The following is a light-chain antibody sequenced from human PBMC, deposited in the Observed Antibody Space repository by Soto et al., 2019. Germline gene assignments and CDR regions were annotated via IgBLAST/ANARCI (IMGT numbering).Light chain of an antibody. Sequence: DIQMTQSPSSLSASVGDRVTITCQASQDISNSLQLYHQKPGKPPNPLIYDVSNLEAGVPSRFSRSGYGTDFTLTISSLQPEDFATYSCQQYANLIPFGQGTRLEIK. J-gene: IGKJ5*01. CDR1: QDISNS. CDR2: DVS. CDR3: QQYANLIP. V-gene: IGKV1-33*01.